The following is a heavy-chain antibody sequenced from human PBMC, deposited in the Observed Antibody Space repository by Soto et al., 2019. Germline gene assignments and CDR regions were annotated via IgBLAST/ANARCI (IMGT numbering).Heavy chain of an antibody. V-gene: IGHV4-59*12. D-gene: IGHD5-18*01. Sequence: PSETLSLTCTFSGGSISSYYWSWIRQPPGKGLEWIGYIYYSGSTNYNPSLKSRVTISVDTSKNQFSLKLSSVTAADTAVYYCARRLRPDTAMQIDYWGQGTLVTVS. CDR2: IYYSGST. CDR3: ARRLRPDTAMQIDY. J-gene: IGHJ4*02. CDR1: GGSISSYY.